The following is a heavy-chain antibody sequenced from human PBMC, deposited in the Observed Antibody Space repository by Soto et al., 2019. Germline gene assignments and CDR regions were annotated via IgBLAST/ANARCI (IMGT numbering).Heavy chain of an antibody. D-gene: IGHD4-4*01. Sequence: EVQLLESGGDLVQPGGSLRLSCAASGFTFKSYAVSWVRQAPGKGLEWVSVITGSGDSTYYADSVKGRFTISRDNSKNTLYLQMNSLIAEDTAVYYCAKELRHHYSLAYFAHWGQGTLVTVSS. V-gene: IGHV3-23*01. CDR1: GFTFKSYA. J-gene: IGHJ4*02. CDR2: ITGSGDST. CDR3: AKELRHHYSLAYFAH.